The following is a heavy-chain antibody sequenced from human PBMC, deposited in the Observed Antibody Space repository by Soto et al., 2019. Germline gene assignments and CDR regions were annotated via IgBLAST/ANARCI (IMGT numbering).Heavy chain of an antibody. CDR1: GYTFINYY. J-gene: IGHJ4*02. V-gene: IGHV1-46*01. D-gene: IGHD6-13*01. CDR2: INPSGGNT. CDR3: ARGLITAAGTPLRY. Sequence: ASVKVSCKASGYTFINYYMHWVRQAPGQGLEWMGIINPSGGNTTYAQKFQGRVTMTRDTSTNTVYMELSSLRSEDTAVYYCARGLITAAGTPLRYWGQGTLVTVSS.